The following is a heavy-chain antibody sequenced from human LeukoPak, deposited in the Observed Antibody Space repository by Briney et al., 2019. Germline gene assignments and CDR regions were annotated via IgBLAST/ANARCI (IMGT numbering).Heavy chain of an antibody. J-gene: IGHJ5*02. CDR1: GGSISSYY. CDR3: ARSNWSYPWWFDP. V-gene: IGHV4-59*01. Sequence: PSETLSLTCTVSGGSISSYYWSWIRQPPGKGLEWIGYIYYSGSTNYNPSLKSRVTISVDTSKNQFSLKLSSVTAADTAVYYCARSNWSYPWWFDPWGQGTLVTVSS. CDR2: IYYSGST. D-gene: IGHD1-7*01.